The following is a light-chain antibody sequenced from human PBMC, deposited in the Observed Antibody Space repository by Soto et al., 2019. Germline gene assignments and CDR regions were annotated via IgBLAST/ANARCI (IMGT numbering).Light chain of an antibody. J-gene: IGLJ2*01. Sequence: QSVLTQPPSVSGAPGQRVTISCTGSSSNIGANYGVHWYQHLPGTDPKLLIYGNSYRPSGVPDRFSGSKSGTSASLAITGLQAEDEADYYCQSYDSSLSCVVFGGGTKLTVL. CDR3: QSYDSSLSCVV. V-gene: IGLV1-40*01. CDR2: GNS. CDR1: SSNIGANYG.